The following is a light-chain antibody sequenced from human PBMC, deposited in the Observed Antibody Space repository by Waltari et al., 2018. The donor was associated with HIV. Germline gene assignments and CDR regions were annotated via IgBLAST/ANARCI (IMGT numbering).Light chain of an antibody. CDR3: QSYDSSMSCVV. J-gene: IGLJ2*01. V-gene: IGLV1-40*01. Sequence: QSVLTQPPSVSGAPGQRVTLSCTGASSNIGAGYDVHWYQPLPGTAPKLLISGNNNRPSGVPDRFSGSKSGTSASLAITGLQPDDEADYYCQSYDSSMSCVVFGGGTKVTVV. CDR2: GNN. CDR1: SSNIGAGYD.